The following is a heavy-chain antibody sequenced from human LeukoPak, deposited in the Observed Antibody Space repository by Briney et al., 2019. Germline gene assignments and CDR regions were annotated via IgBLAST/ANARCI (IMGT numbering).Heavy chain of an antibody. D-gene: IGHD3-10*01. CDR1: GFSLSTDEMS. V-gene: IGHV2-70*11. J-gene: IGHJ3*02. CDR2: IDWDDDK. CDR3: ARRLYGSGSSNAFDI. Sequence: ESGPALVKPTQTLTLTCTVSGFSLSTDEMSVSWVRQPPGKALEWLARIDWDDDKYYSASLKTRLTISKDTSKNQVVLTMTNMDPVETATYYCARRLYGSGSSNAFDIWGHGTMVTVSS.